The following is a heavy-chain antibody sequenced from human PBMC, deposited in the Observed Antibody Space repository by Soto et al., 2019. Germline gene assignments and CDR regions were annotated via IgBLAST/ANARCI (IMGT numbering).Heavy chain of an antibody. CDR1: GFTFDDYA. CDR2: ISWNSGSI. Sequence: GGSLRLSCAASGFTFDDYAMHWVRQAPGKGLEWVSGISWNSGSIGYADSVKGRFTISRDNAKNSLYLQMNSLRAEDTALYYCAKDIGYSGYPYYFDYWGQGTLVTVSS. J-gene: IGHJ4*02. D-gene: IGHD5-12*01. CDR3: AKDIGYSGYPYYFDY. V-gene: IGHV3-9*01.